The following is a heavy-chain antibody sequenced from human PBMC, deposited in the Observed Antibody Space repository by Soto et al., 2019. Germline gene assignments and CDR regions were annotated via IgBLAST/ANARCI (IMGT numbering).Heavy chain of an antibody. CDR3: ARDLSGGYGALDT. J-gene: IGHJ3*02. V-gene: IGHV3-33*01. CDR1: GFTFSSYG. CDR2: IWYDGSNK. D-gene: IGHD5-12*01. Sequence: PGGSLRLSCAPSGFTFSSYGMHWARQAPGKGLEWVAVIWYDGSNKVYADSVKGRFTISRDNSKNTLYLQMNSLRAEDTAVYYCARDLSGGYGALDTWGQGTMVTVSS.